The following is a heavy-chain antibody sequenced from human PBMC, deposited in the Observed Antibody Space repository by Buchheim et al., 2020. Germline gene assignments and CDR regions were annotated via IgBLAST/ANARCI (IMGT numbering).Heavy chain of an antibody. CDR2: INHSGST. V-gene: IGHV4-34*01. D-gene: IGHD3-10*01. CDR3: ARQRLLWFGMNYYYYGMDV. CDR1: GGSFSGYY. Sequence: QVQLQQWGAGLLKPSETLSLTCAVYGGSFSGYYWSWIRQPPGKGLGWIGEINHSGSTNYNPSLKSRVTISVDTSKNQLSLKLSSVTAADTAVYYCARQRLLWFGMNYYYYGMDVWGQGTT. J-gene: IGHJ6*02.